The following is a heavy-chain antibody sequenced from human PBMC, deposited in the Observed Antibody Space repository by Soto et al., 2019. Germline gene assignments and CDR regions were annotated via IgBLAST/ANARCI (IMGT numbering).Heavy chain of an antibody. J-gene: IGHJ4*02. D-gene: IGHD5-18*01. CDR3: ARSGYSYGPNPLLY. V-gene: IGHV4-31*02. CDR2: IYYSGST. CDR1: GFTFSSYA. Sequence: LRLSCAASGFTFSSYAMSWIRQHPGKGLEWIGYIYYSGSTYYNPSLKSRVTISVDTSKNQFSLKLSSVTAADTAVYYCARSGYSYGPNPLLYWGQGTLVTV.